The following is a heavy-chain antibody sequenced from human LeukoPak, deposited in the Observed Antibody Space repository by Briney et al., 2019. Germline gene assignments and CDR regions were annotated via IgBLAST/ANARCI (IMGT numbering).Heavy chain of an antibody. CDR3: ARGSRGSGPTDY. CDR2: ISSSSSYI. Sequence: GGSLRLSCAASGFTFSSYSMNWVRQAPGKGLEWVSSISSSSSYIYYADSVKGQFTISRDNAKNSLYLQMNSLRAEDTAVYYCARGSRGSGPTDYWGQGTLVTVSS. D-gene: IGHD2-2*01. CDR1: GFTFSSYS. J-gene: IGHJ4*02. V-gene: IGHV3-21*01.